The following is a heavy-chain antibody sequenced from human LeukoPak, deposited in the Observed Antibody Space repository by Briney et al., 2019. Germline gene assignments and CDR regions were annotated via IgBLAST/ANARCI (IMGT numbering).Heavy chain of an antibody. CDR1: GGSFSGYY. CDR3: ARGRSSTSWNYFDY. D-gene: IGHD2-2*01. V-gene: IGHV4-34*01. CDR2: INHSGST. J-gene: IGHJ4*02. Sequence: PSETLSLTCAVYGGSFSGYYWSWIRQPPGKGLEWIGEINHSGSTNYNPSLKSRVTISVDTSKNQFSLKLSSVTAADTAVYYCARGRSSTSWNYFDYWGQGTLVTVSS.